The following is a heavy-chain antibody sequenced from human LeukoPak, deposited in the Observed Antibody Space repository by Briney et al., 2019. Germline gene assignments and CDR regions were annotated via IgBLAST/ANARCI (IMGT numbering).Heavy chain of an antibody. CDR3: ARDLTDDFWSGYHFDY. Sequence: GGSLRLSCAASGFTFNNYCMNWVRQAPGEGLEWVSSISSSSNYIYYADSVKGRFTISRDNAKNSLYLQMNSLRAEDTAVYYCARDLTDDFWSGYHFDYWGQGTLVTVSS. CDR1: GFTFNNYC. V-gene: IGHV3-21*01. D-gene: IGHD3-3*01. J-gene: IGHJ4*02. CDR2: ISSSSNYI.